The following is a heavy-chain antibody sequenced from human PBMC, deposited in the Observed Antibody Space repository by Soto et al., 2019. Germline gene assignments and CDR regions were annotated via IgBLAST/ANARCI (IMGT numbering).Heavy chain of an antibody. CDR1: GYTFTNYW. CDR2: IDPRDSYT. V-gene: IGHV5-10-1*01. CDR3: ARLEGYCSSVSCYNYNYGLDV. D-gene: IGHD2-2*02. J-gene: IGHJ6*02. Sequence: PGESLKISCKGSGYTFTNYWISWVRQMPGKVLEWMGRIDPRDSYTNYSPSFEGLVTISADKSISTAYLQWSSLQASDTAIYYCARLEGYCSSVSCYNYNYGLDVWGQGTTVTVSS.